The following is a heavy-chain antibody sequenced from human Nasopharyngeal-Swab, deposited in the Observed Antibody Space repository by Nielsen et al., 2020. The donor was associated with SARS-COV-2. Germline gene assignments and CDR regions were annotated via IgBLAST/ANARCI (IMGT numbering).Heavy chain of an antibody. CDR2: ISGSGGST. D-gene: IGHD2-15*01. J-gene: IGHJ4*02. V-gene: IGHV3-23*01. CDR3: ARAKVVVVAASDY. Sequence: VCQAPGKGLEWVSAISGSGGSTYYADSVKGRFTISRDNSKNTLYLQMNSLRAEDTAVYYCARAKVVVVAASDYWGQGTLVTVSS.